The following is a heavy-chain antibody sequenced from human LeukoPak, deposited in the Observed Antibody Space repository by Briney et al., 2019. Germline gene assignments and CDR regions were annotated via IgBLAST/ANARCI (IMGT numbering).Heavy chain of an antibody. D-gene: IGHD6-19*01. CDR1: GFTLSSYA. CDR3: AKDQQWLVAPDYYFDY. J-gene: IGHJ4*02. Sequence: QPGGSLRLSCAASGFTLSSYAMSWVRQAPGKGLEWVSAISGSGGSTYYADSVKGRFTISRDNSKNTLYLQMNSLRAEDTAVYYCAKDQQWLVAPDYYFDYWGQGTLVTVSP. CDR2: ISGSGGST. V-gene: IGHV3-23*01.